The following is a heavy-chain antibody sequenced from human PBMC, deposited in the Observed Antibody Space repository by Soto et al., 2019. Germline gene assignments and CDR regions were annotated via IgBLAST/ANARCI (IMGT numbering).Heavy chain of an antibody. V-gene: IGHV1-58*02. Sequence: QMQLVQSGPEVKKPGTSVKVSCTASGFTFTSSAMQWVRQARGQRLEWIGWIVVGSGNTNYAQKFQERVTITRDMSTSTSSMELSSLRSEDTAVYYCAAVADSSSWYSPERNWGQGTLVTVSS. CDR1: GFTFTSSA. J-gene: IGHJ4*02. CDR3: AAVADSSSWYSPERN. D-gene: IGHD6-13*01. CDR2: IVVGSGNT.